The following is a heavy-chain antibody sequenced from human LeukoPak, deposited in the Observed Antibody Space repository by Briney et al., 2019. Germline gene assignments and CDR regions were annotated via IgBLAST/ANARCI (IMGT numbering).Heavy chain of an antibody. Sequence: PSETLSLTCSVSGGSISSSSYYWGWIRQPPGKGLEWIGSIYYSGSTYYNRSLKSRVTISVAASKNQFSLKLSSVTAADTAVYYCARREQEFFDYWGEGTLVTVSS. CDR3: ARREQEFFDY. J-gene: IGHJ4*02. CDR2: IYYSGST. CDR1: GGSISSSSYY. V-gene: IGHV4-39*01. D-gene: IGHD1/OR15-1a*01.